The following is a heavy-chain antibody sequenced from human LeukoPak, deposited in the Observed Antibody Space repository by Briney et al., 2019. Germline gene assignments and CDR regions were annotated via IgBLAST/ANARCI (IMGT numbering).Heavy chain of an antibody. CDR3: AKDRLLRYFDWLWT. Sequence: GGSLRLSCAASGFSFSSYWMSWVRQAPGKGLEWVANIRQDGSEKYYLDSVKGRFTISRDNAKDSVHLQMNSLRAEDTAVYYCAKDRLLRYFDWLWTWGQGTLVTVSS. J-gene: IGHJ4*02. CDR2: IRQDGSEK. CDR1: GFSFSSYW. V-gene: IGHV3-7*03. D-gene: IGHD3-9*01.